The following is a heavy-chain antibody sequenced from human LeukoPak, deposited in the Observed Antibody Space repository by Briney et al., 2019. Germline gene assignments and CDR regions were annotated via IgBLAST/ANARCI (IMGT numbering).Heavy chain of an antibody. CDR2: IHYSGST. CDR3: ARAGNNGGYSVCDS. CDR1: GGSVSGYY. D-gene: IGHD2-8*01. Sequence: SETLSLTCTVSGGSVSGYYWSWIRQPPGKGLEWIGYIHYSGSTAYNPSLKSRVTMSVDTSKNQVSLRLSSMTAADTALYFCARAGNNGGYSVCDSWGQGTLVTVSS. V-gene: IGHV4-59*02. J-gene: IGHJ4*02.